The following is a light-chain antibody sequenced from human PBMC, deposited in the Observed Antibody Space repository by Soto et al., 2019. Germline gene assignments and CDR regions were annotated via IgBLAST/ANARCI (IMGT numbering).Light chain of an antibody. J-gene: IGLJ1*01. CDR2: TNN. CDR3: AAWDDSMNAYV. V-gene: IGLV1-44*01. CDR1: RSNIGSNT. Sequence: QSVLTQPPSASGTSGQRVTISCSGSRSNIGSNTVNWYQQLPETAPNLLIYTNNQRPSGVPDRFSGSKSGTSASLAISGLQSEDEADYYCAAWDDSMNAYVFGTGTKLTVL.